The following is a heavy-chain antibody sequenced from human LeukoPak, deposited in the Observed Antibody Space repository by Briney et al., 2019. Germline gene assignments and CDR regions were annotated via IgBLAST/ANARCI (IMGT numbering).Heavy chain of an antibody. CDR2: INPNSGGT. Sequence: ASVKVSCKASGYSFTGNYIHWVRQAPGQGPEWMGWINPNSGGTNYAQKFQGRVTMTRDTSISTAYMELSRLRSDDTAVYYCARGLNIAAAGSYWGQGTLVTVSS. CDR1: GYSFTGNY. J-gene: IGHJ4*02. D-gene: IGHD6-13*01. CDR3: ARGLNIAAAGSY. V-gene: IGHV1-2*02.